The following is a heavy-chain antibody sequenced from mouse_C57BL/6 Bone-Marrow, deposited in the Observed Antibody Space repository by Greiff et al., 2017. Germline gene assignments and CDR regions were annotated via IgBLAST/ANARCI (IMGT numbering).Heavy chain of an antibody. CDR3: ARELRYSFYYFDY. J-gene: IGHJ2*01. Sequence: VQLQQPGAELVRPGSSVKLSCKASGYTFTSYWMHWVKQRPIQGLEWIGNIDPSDSETHYNQKFKDKDTLTVDKSSSTAYMQLSSLTSEDSAVYYCARELRYSFYYFDYWGQGTTLTVSS. CDR2: IDPSDSET. CDR1: GYTFTSYW. D-gene: IGHD1-1*01. V-gene: IGHV1-52*01.